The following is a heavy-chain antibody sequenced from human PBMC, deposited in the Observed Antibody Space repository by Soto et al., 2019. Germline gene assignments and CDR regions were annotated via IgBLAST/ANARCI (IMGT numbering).Heavy chain of an antibody. J-gene: IGHJ4*02. Sequence: PSETLSLTCAVSGGSISSGGYSWSWIRQPPGKGLEWIGYIYHSGSTYYNPSLKSRVTISVDRSKNQFSLKLSSVTAADTAVYYCARGGGLDCGGDRWSYYFDYWGQGTLVTVSS. CDR1: GGSISSGGYS. CDR2: IYHSGST. V-gene: IGHV4-30-2*01. CDR3: ARGGGLDCGGDRWSYYFDY. D-gene: IGHD2-21*02.